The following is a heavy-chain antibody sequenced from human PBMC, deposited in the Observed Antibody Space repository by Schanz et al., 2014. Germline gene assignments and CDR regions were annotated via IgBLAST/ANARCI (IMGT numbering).Heavy chain of an antibody. CDR2: MNSKTGNT. Sequence: QVQLVQSGAEVKKPGASVKVSCKASGYTITSYDINWVRQATGQGLEWMGWMNSKTGNTGYAQRFQGRVTMTRNTSITTAYLELSSLRSGDTAVYYCTKGRTFGRWGQGTLVTVSS. CDR3: TKGRTFGR. V-gene: IGHV1-8*01. D-gene: IGHD3-16*01. CDR1: GYTITSYD. J-gene: IGHJ4*02.